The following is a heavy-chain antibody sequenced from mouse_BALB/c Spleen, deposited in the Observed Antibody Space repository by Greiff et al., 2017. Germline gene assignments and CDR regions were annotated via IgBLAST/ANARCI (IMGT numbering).Heavy chain of an antibody. Sequence: EVMLVESGGGLVKPGGSLKLSCAASGFTFSSYTMSWVRQTPEKRLEWVATISSGGSYTYYPDSVKGRFTISRDNAKNTLYLQMSSLKSEDTAMYYCERLRYYFDYWGQGTTLTVSS. J-gene: IGHJ2*01. CDR3: ERLRYYFDY. CDR1: GFTFSSYT. CDR2: ISSGGSYT. V-gene: IGHV5-6-4*01.